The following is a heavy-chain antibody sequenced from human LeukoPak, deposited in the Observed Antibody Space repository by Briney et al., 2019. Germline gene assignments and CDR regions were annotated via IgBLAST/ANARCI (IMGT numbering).Heavy chain of an antibody. CDR2: INVGNGNT. J-gene: IGHJ5*02. D-gene: IGHD6-13*01. Sequence: ASVKVSCKASGYTFTSYAMHWVRQAPGQRLEWMGWINVGNGNTQYSQKFQGRVTITRDTSASTAYMELSSLRPEDTAVYYCARDKGIAATEKLNWFDPWGQGTLVTVSS. V-gene: IGHV1-3*01. CDR1: GYTFTSYA. CDR3: ARDKGIAATEKLNWFDP.